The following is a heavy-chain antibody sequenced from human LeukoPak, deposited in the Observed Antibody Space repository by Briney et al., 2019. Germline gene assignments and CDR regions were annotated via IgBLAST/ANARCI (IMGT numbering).Heavy chain of an antibody. J-gene: IGHJ4*02. D-gene: IGHD4-23*01. CDR1: GGTFSSYA. CDR2: IIPIFGTA. CDR3: ARDSVLYGGSYFDY. V-gene: IGHV1-69*05. Sequence: ASVKVSCKASGGTFSSYAISWVRQAPGQGLEWMGGIIPIFGTANYAQKFQGRVTITTDESTSTAYKELSSLRSEDTAVYYCARDSVLYGGSYFDYWGQGTLVTVSS.